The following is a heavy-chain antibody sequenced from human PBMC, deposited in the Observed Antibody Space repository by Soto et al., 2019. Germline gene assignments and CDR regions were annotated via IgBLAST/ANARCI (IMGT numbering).Heavy chain of an antibody. CDR3: AKAGYAGAGFDY. CDR2: ISYDGSNK. Sequence: QVQLVESGGGVVQPGRSLRLSCAASGFTFSSYGMHWVRQAPGKGLEWVAVISYDGSNKYYADSVKGRFTISRDNSKNTLYLQMNSLRAEDTAVYYCAKAGYAGAGFDYWGHGTLVTVSS. CDR1: GFTFSSYG. V-gene: IGHV3-30*18. J-gene: IGHJ4*01. D-gene: IGHD5-12*01.